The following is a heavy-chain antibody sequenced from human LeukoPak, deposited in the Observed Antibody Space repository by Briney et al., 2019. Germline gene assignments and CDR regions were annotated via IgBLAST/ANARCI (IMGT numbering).Heavy chain of an antibody. D-gene: IGHD1-26*01. CDR2: INHSGRT. Sequence: SETLSLTCAVYGGSFSGYYWSCIRQPPGKGLEWIGEINHSGRTNYNPSLKSRVTISVDTSKNQFSLNLSSVTAADTAVYYCARAPWSGSYYGYWGQGTLVTVSS. V-gene: IGHV4-34*01. CDR3: ARAPWSGSYYGY. J-gene: IGHJ4*02. CDR1: GGSFSGYY.